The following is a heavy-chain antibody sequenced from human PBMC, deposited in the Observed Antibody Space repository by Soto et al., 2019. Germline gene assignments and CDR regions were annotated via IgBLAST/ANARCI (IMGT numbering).Heavy chain of an antibody. V-gene: IGHV1-2*02. J-gene: IGHJ6*02. CDR1: GYTFTDHY. CDR2: INPHSGDT. Sequence: QVQLVQSGAEVKKPGASVKVSYVASGYTFTDHYIHWVRQAPGQGLEWMGWINPHSGDTIYAQKFQGRVTLTRDTSISTAYMELSRLRSHDTAVYYCARGRTVNFYGMDVSGQGTTVTVSS. CDR3: ARGRTVNFYGMDV. D-gene: IGHD4-17*01.